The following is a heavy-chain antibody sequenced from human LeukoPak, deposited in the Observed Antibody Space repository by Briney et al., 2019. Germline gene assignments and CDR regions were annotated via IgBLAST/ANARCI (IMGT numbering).Heavy chain of an antibody. CDR1: GYSISSGYY. V-gene: IGHV4-38-2*02. D-gene: IGHD4-23*01. CDR2: IYHSGST. Sequence: SETLPLTCAVSGYSISSGYYWGWIRQPPGKGLEWIGSIYHSGSTYYNPSLKSRVTISVDTSKNQFSLKLSSVTAADTAVYYCARENHDYGGNFDYWGQGTLVTVSS. CDR3: ARENHDYGGNFDY. J-gene: IGHJ4*02.